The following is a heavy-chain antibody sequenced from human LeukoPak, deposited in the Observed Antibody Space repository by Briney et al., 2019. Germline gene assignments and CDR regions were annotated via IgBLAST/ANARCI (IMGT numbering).Heavy chain of an antibody. CDR1: GFTFSSYS. Sequence: GGSLSLFCAVSGFTFSSYSMNWVRQAPGKGLEWVSSIIISSSYIYYADSVKGRFTTARDNAKNSLYLQINSLRAEDTAVYYCARGLNPMVYATSSGFDPWGQGTLVTVSS. CDR3: ARGLNPMVYATSSGFDP. V-gene: IGHV3-21*01. J-gene: IGHJ5*02. CDR2: IIISSSYI. D-gene: IGHD2-8*01.